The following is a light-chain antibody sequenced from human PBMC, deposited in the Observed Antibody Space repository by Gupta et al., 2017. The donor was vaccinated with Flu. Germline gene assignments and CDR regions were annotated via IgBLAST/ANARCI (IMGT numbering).Light chain of an antibody. CDR3: LQYESFPRT. Sequence: EVVLTQSPGTLSLTPGERVTLSCRASQSLGNSYLAWYQQKPGQAPRLLIHGASNRATGIPDRISGSGSGTDFSLTISRLEPEDFAVYYCLQYESFPRTFGEGTKVEIK. CDR2: GAS. V-gene: IGKV3-20*01. CDR1: QSLGNSY. J-gene: IGKJ1*01.